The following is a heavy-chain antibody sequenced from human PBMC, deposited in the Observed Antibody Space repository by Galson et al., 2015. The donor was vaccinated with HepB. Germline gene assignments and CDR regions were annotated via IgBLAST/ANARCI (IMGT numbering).Heavy chain of an antibody. CDR3: ARGSVFGSFFDH. CDR2: MSYDGSNN. V-gene: IGHV3-30-3*01. J-gene: IGHJ4*02. D-gene: IGHD6-13*01. Sequence: SLRLSCAASGFTFSNYALYWVRQAPGKGLEWVAVMSYDGSNNYYADSVKGRFTISRDNSKNTLNLQMSSLRAEDTAVYFCARGSVFGSFFDHWGQGTLVTVSP. CDR1: GFTFSNYA.